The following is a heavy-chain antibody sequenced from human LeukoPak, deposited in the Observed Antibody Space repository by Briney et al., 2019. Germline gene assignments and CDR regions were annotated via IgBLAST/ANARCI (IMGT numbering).Heavy chain of an antibody. CDR3: ARDRPGSGIYYGADY. D-gene: IGHD3-10*01. CDR2: IIPILGIA. V-gene: IGHV1-69*04. J-gene: IGHJ4*02. CDR1: GGTFSSYA. Sequence: GSSVKVSCKASGGTFSSYAISWVRQAPGQGLEWMGRIIPILGIANYAQKFQGRVTITADKSTSTAYMELSSLRSEDTAVYYCARDRPGSGIYYGADYGGQGTLVTVSS.